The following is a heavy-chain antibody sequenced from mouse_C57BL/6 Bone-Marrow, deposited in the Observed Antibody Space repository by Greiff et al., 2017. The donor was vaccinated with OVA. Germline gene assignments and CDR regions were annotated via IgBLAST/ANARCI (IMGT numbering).Heavy chain of an antibody. CDR2: INPNNGGT. CDR1: GYTFTDYY. J-gene: IGHJ4*01. V-gene: IGHV1-26*01. Sequence: EVQLQQSGPELVKPGASVKISCKASGYTFTDYYMNWVKQSHGKSLEWIGDINPNNGGTSYNQKFKGKATLTVDKSSSTAYMELRSLTSEDSAVYYCARDYYGSSHYAMDYWGQGTSVTVSS. CDR3: ARDYYGSSHYAMDY. D-gene: IGHD1-1*01.